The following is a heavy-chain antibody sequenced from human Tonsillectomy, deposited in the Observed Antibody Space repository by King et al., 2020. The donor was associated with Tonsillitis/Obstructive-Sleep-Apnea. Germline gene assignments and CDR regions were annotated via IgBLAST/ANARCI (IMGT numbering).Heavy chain of an antibody. CDR1: RFTFSDYW. D-gene: IGHD3-16*01. J-gene: IGHJ6*04. CDR3: ARDGGVGEGDV. CDR2: INQDGSDK. V-gene: IGHV3-7*01. Sequence: VQLVESGGGLVQPGGSLRLSCAASRFTFSDYWMIWVRQAPGKGPEWVANINQDGSDKYYVDSVRGRFTISRDNAKNSLYLQRNSLRVEDTAVYYCARDGGVGEGDVWGKGTTVTVSS.